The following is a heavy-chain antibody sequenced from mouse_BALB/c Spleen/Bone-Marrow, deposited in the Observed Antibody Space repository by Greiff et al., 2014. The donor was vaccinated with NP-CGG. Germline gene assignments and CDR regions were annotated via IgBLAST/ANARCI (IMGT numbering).Heavy chain of an antibody. D-gene: IGHD1-1*01. J-gene: IGHJ2*01. CDR2: IDPANVNT. CDR1: GFNIKDTY. Sequence: VQLQQPGAELVKPGASVKLSCTASGFNIKDTYMHWVKQRPEQALEWIGRIDPANVNTKYDPKFQGKATITADTSSNTAYLQLSSLTSEDTAVYYCASYVYGYYFDYWGQGTTLTVSS. V-gene: IGHV14-3*02. CDR3: ASYVYGYYFDY.